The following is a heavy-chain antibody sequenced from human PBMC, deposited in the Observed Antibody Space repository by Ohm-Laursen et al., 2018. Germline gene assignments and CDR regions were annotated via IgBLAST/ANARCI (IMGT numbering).Heavy chain of an antibody. Sequence: SLRLSCAASGFTFNSYAMSWVRQPPGKGLEWVSAISGSGGSTYYADSVKGRFTISRDNSKNTLYLQMNSLRAEDTAVYYCAKAMYYYDSSGYFPCADYWGQGTLVTVSS. CDR3: AKAMYYYDSSGYFPCADY. J-gene: IGHJ4*02. V-gene: IGHV3-23*01. D-gene: IGHD3-22*01. CDR2: ISGSGGST. CDR1: GFTFNSYA.